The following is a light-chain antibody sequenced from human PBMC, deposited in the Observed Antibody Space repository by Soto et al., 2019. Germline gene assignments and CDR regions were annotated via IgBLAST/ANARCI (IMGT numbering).Light chain of an antibody. CDR3: QQYNSYSGT. J-gene: IGKJ1*01. CDR1: QSISSW. Sequence: DIQMNQSPSTLSASVGDRVTITCRASQSISSWLAWYQQKPGKAPKLLIYKASSLESGVPSRFSGSGSGTEFTLTISSLQTDDFATYYCQQYNSYSGTFGQGTKVEIK. CDR2: KAS. V-gene: IGKV1-5*03.